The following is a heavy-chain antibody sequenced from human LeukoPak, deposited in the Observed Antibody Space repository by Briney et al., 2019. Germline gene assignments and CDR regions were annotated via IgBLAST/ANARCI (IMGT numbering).Heavy chain of an antibody. CDR3: ARGVYHYYYGMDV. D-gene: IGHD6-13*01. Sequence: SETLSLTCTVSGGSISSYYWSWIRQPPGKGLEWIGYIYYSGSTNYNPSLKSRVTISVDTSKNQFSLKLSSVTAADTAVYYCARGVYHYYYGMDVWGQGTTVTVSS. V-gene: IGHV4-59*12. CDR1: GGSISSYY. CDR2: IYYSGST. J-gene: IGHJ6*02.